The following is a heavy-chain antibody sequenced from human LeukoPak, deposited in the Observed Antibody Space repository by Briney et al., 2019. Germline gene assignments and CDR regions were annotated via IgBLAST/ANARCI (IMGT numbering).Heavy chain of an antibody. D-gene: IGHD1-1*01. V-gene: IGHV4-34*01. CDR2: INHSGST. J-gene: IGHJ4*02. Sequence: SETLSLTCAVYGGSFSGYYWSWIRQPPGKGLEWIGEINHSGSTNYNPSLKSRVTISVDTSKNQFSLKLSSVTAADTAVYYCAREVHSEGGIDYWGQGTLVTVSS. CDR3: AREVHSEGGIDY. CDR1: GGSFSGYY.